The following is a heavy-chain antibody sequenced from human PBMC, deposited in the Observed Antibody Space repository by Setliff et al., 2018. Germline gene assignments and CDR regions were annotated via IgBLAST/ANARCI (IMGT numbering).Heavy chain of an antibody. D-gene: IGHD2-21*01. CDR2: IYTSGTT. Sequence: PSETLSLTCTVSGASIRSGSHYWSWIRQSAERGLEWIGHIYTSGTTDYSPSFKSRVSISADTSKNLVSLKLHSVTAADTAVYYCTKEYVVISFVANTHSHYGMDVWGQGALVTVSS. CDR1: GASIRSGSHY. CDR3: TKEYVVISFVANTHSHYGMDV. J-gene: IGHJ6*02. V-gene: IGHV4-61*09.